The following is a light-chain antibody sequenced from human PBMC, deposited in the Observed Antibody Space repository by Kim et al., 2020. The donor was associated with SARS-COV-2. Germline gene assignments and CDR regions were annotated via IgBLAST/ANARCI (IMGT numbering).Light chain of an antibody. CDR1: TSTIGIHP. CDR3: ASWADSLNGHWV. CDR2: NAY. Sequence: QGVTISCSGSTSTIGIHPVHWYPQIPGTAPNLLTHNAYPRPSGVPDRFSGSRSGTSASLAISGLQSGDEAEYYCASWADSLNGHWVFGGGTKLTVL. J-gene: IGLJ3*02. V-gene: IGLV1-44*01.